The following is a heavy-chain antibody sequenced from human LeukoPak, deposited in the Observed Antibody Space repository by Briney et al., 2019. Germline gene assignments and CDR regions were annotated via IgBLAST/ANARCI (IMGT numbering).Heavy chain of an antibody. CDR2: IVPMFGTT. V-gene: IGHV1-69*13. CDR3: ATGSGALRGWFHL. Sequence: SVKFSCKASGGSFSNSEINWVRQAPGQGLEWIGGIVPMFGTTNYAPKIKDRVTTIADESTSTAHRERDSTTFDHTAMFYSATGSGALRGWFHLWGRETVDSVSS. CDR1: GGSFSNSE. D-gene: IGHD3-10*01. J-gene: IGHJ5*02.